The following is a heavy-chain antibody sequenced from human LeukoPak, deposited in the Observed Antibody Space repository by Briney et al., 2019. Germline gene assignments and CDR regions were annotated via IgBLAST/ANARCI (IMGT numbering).Heavy chain of an antibody. CDR1: GFTFSSDA. CDR2: ISGSGGST. J-gene: IGHJ4*02. CDR3: AKDSPIAVADDY. Sequence: GGSLRLSGAASGFTFSSDAMSWVRQAPGKGLEWVSAISGSGGSTYYADSVKGRVTISRDNSKSALYLQMTSLRAEDKAVSYCAKDSPIAVADDYWGQGTLVTVSS. D-gene: IGHD6-19*01. V-gene: IGHV3-23*01.